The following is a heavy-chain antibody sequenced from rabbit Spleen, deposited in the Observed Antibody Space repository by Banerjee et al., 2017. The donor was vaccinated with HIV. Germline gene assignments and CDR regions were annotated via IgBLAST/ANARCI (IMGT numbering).Heavy chain of an antibody. CDR3: ARCNDGGGYYLNL. D-gene: IGHD1-1*01. CDR2: FYGGDTAIN. Sequence: QEQLVESGGGLVRPEESLTLTCKVSGFTLSTYWICWVRQASGKGLEWIGCFYGGDTAINDYATWAEGRLTISKTSSTTVTLQMTGLTAADTATYLCARCNDGGGYYLNLWGPGTLVTVS. V-gene: IGHV1S45*01. J-gene: IGHJ4*01. CDR1: GFTLSTYW.